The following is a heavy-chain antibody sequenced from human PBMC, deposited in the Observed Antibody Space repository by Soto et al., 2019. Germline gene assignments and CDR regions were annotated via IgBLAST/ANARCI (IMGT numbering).Heavy chain of an antibody. CDR1: GGSFSGYY. D-gene: IGHD2-2*01. J-gene: IGHJ6*02. CDR3: ARVIVVVPAVYYYGMDV. Sequence: PSETLSLTCAVYGGSFSGYYWSWIRQPPGKGLEWIGEINHSGSTNYNPSLKSRVTISVDTSKNQFSLKLSSVTAADTAVYYCARVIVVVPAVYYYGMDVWGQGTTVTVS. V-gene: IGHV4-34*01. CDR2: INHSGST.